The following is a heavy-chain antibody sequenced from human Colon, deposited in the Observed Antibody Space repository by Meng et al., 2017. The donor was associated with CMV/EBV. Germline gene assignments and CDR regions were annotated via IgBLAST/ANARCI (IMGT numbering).Heavy chain of an antibody. CDR3: AKGHKHSASGGTRYAMDV. V-gene: IGHV3-30*02. CDR1: GFTFRDYA. CDR2: MRYDGTKT. D-gene: IGHD1-26*01. Sequence: GGSLRLSCTASGFTFRDYAMHWVRQAPGKGLEWVAFMRYDGTKTYYADSVKGRFTISRDTSKNTLTLQMNSLRPEDTASYHCAKGHKHSASGGTRYAMDVWGQGTTVTVSS. J-gene: IGHJ6*02.